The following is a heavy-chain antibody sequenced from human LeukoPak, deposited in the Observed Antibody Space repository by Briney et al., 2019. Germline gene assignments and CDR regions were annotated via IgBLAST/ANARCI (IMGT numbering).Heavy chain of an antibody. Sequence: GASVKVSCKASGGTFSSYAISWVRQAPGQGLEWMGGIIPIFGTANYAQKFQGRVTITTDESTSTAYMELSSLRSEDTAVYYCARHRVVVVGAFDIWGQGTMVTVSS. J-gene: IGHJ3*02. CDR1: GGTFSSYA. V-gene: IGHV1-69*05. CDR2: IIPIFGTA. D-gene: IGHD2-15*01. CDR3: ARHRVVVVGAFDI.